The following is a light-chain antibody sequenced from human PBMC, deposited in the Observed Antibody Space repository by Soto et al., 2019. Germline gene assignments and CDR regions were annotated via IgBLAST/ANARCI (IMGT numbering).Light chain of an antibody. J-gene: IGKJ1*01. V-gene: IGKV3-15*01. Sequence: EVVMTQSPATLSLSPGERATLSCRASQSIRGDLAWYQQKPGQAPRLLIYGASTRATGIPARFSGSGSGTDFGLIINSLLSEDFVVYYCQQYNQWPRTFGQGTKVEVK. CDR1: QSIRGD. CDR2: GAS. CDR3: QQYNQWPRT.